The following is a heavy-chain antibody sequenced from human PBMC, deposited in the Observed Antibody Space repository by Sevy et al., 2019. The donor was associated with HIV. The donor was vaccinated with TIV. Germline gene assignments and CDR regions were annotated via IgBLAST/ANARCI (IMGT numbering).Heavy chain of an antibody. CDR1: GYSISSGYY. Sequence: SETLSLTCAVSGYSISSGYYWGWIRQPPGKGLEWIGSIYHSGSTYYNPSLKSRVTISVDTSKNQFSLKLSSVTAADTAVYYCARHGERYCSSTSCYRRWFDPWGQGTLVTVSS. CDR2: IYHSGST. V-gene: IGHV4-38-2*01. J-gene: IGHJ5*02. D-gene: IGHD2-2*02. CDR3: ARHGERYCSSTSCYRRWFDP.